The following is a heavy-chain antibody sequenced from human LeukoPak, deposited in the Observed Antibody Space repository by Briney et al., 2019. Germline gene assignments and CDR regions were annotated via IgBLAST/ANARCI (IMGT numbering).Heavy chain of an antibody. CDR2: IYSGGST. CDR3: ARVISSSYFDY. D-gene: IGHD6-6*01. V-gene: IGHV3-53*01. J-gene: IGHJ4*02. CDR1: GFTVSSNY. Sequence: GGSLRLSCAASGFTVSSNYMSWVRQAPGKGLEWVSVIYSGGSTYYADSVKGRFTISRDNSKNTLYLQMNSLRAEDTAVYYCARVISSSYFDYWGQGTLVTVSS.